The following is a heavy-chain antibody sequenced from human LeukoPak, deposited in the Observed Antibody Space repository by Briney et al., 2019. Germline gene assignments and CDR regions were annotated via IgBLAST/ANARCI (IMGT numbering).Heavy chain of an antibody. Sequence: GGSLRLSCAASGFTVSSYWMSWVRQAPGKGLEWVANIKQDGSEKYYVDSVKGRFTISRDNAKNSLYLQMNSLRAEDTAVYYCARDGYSGYDEYDYWGQGTLVTVSS. J-gene: IGHJ4*02. CDR1: GFTVSSYW. CDR3: ARDGYSGYDEYDY. V-gene: IGHV3-7*01. D-gene: IGHD5-12*01. CDR2: IKQDGSEK.